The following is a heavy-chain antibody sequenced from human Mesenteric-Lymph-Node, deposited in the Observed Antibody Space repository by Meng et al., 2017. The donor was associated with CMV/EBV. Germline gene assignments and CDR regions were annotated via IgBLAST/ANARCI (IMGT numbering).Heavy chain of an antibody. CDR3: AREGSSSTFAMDV. J-gene: IGHJ6*02. CDR1: VYTFTGYY. V-gene: IGHV1-2*02. D-gene: IGHD6-6*01. CDR2: VNPNSGGGA. Sequence: ASVKVSCKAYVYTFTGYYMHWVRQAPGQGLEWMGWVNPNSGGGADYTQRFQGRVTMTRDTSINTVYMELSRLRSDDTAVYYCAREGSSSTFAMDVWGQGTTVTVSS.